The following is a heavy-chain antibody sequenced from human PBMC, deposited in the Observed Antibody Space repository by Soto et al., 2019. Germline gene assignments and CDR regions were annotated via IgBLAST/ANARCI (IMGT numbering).Heavy chain of an antibody. Sequence: EVQLLESGGGLVQPGGSLRLSCVVSGVTFSSHAMTWVRQAPGKGLEWVSAIIGSGGRTYYADSVKGRFTISRDNSKNTLYLQMNSLRAEDTAVYYCAKLESGWYTPHFDYWGQGTLVTVSS. J-gene: IGHJ4*02. CDR3: AKLESGWYTPHFDY. CDR1: GVTFSSHA. V-gene: IGHV3-23*01. D-gene: IGHD6-19*01. CDR2: IIGSGGRT.